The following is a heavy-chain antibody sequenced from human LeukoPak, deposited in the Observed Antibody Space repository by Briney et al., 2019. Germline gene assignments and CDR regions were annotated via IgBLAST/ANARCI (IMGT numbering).Heavy chain of an antibody. V-gene: IGHV3-21*01. CDR1: GFTFSSYS. Sequence: PGGSLRLSCAASGFTFSSYSMNWVRQAPGKGLEWVSSISSSSSYIYYADSVKGRFTISRHNAKNSLYLQTNCLRAEDTAVYYCARSFLSIAAAATDYWGQGTLVTVSS. J-gene: IGHJ4*02. D-gene: IGHD6-13*01. CDR3: ARSFLSIAAAATDY. CDR2: ISSSSSYI.